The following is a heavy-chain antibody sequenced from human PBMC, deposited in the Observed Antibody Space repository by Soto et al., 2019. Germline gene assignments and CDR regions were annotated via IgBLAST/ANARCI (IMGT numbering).Heavy chain of an antibody. CDR3: AKPRDLGKCGLPCPRNLPFDP. CDR1: GFTFDDYA. D-gene: IGHD2-21*01. Sequence: GGSLRLSCAASGFTFDDYAMHWVRQDPGKGLEWVSGISCNSANILYADSVKGRFSISRDNAKNSLYLQMSRLRAEDTALYYCAKPRDLGKCGLPCPRNLPFDPWGQGTLVTVSS. J-gene: IGHJ5*02. CDR2: ISCNSANI. V-gene: IGHV3-9*01.